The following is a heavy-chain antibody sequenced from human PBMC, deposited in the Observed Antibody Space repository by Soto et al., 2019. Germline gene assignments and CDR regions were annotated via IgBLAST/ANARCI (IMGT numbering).Heavy chain of an antibody. CDR3: ARNIYDFWSGYSIGPN. D-gene: IGHD3-3*01. J-gene: IGHJ4*02. V-gene: IGHV3-23*01. CDR2: ISGSGGST. CDR1: GFTFSSYA. Sequence: SLRLSCAASGFTFSSYAMSWVRQAPGKGLEWVSAISGSGGSTYYADSVKGRFTISRDNSKNTLYLQMNSLRAEDTAVYYCARNIYDFWSGYSIGPNWGQGTLVTVS.